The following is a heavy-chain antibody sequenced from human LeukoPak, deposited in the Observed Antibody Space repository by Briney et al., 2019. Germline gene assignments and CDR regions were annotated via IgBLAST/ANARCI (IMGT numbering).Heavy chain of an antibody. CDR2: ISRGGGNT. J-gene: IGHJ4*02. D-gene: IGHD6-19*01. Sequence: GGSLRLSCAASGFTFSSYAMSWVRQAPGKGLEGVSGISRGGGNTYYADSVKGRFTISRDNSKNTLYLQMNSLRAEDTAVYYCAKDLGSSGWHLDYWGQGTMVTVSS. V-gene: IGHV3-23*01. CDR3: AKDLGSSGWHLDY. CDR1: GFTFSSYA.